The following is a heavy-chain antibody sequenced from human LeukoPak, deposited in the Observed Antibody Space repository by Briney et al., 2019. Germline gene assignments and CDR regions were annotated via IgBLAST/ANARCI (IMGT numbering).Heavy chain of an antibody. Sequence: SETLSLTCAVYGGSFSGYYWSWIRQPPGKGLEWIGEINHSGSTNYNPSLKSRVTISVDTSKNQFSLKLSSVTAADTAVYYCARARLYYMDVWGKGTTVTVSS. CDR1: GGSFSGYY. J-gene: IGHJ6*03. CDR2: INHSGST. CDR3: ARARLYYMDV. V-gene: IGHV4-34*01.